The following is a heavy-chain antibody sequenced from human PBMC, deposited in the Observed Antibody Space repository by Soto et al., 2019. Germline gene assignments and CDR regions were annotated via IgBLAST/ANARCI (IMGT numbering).Heavy chain of an antibody. J-gene: IGHJ4*02. CDR1: GFSFSTSA. CDR2: ISTSGT. Sequence: EVQLLESGGGLVQPGGSLRLSCEASGFSFSTSAMGWVRQAPGKGLEWVSAISTSGTFYADSVKGRFTISRDNSENTLYLQMNSLRADDTAVYYCAKDLRGPAAGTWYVDYWGQGTLVTVSS. V-gene: IGHV3-23*01. CDR3: AKDLRGPAAGTWYVDY. D-gene: IGHD6-13*01.